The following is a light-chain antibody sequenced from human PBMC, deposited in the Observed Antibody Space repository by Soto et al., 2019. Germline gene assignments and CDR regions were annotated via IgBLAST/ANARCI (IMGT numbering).Light chain of an antibody. CDR1: QTINSNY. V-gene: IGKV3-20*01. Sequence: EIVLTQSPGTLSLSPGERATLACRTSQTINSNYLAWYQQKVGQAPRLLIHGASSRATGIPDRFSGSGSGTDLTLTISTLQPEAYAVYSWSHYRVTPRFTFGPGTKV. J-gene: IGKJ3*01. CDR3: SHYRVTPRFT. CDR2: GAS.